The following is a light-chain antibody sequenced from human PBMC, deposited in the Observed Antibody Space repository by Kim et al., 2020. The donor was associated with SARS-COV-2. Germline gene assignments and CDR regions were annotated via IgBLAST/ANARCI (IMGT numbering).Light chain of an antibody. Sequence: APGKTARITCGGDRIGSKSVHWNQQKPGQAPVLVIYYDTDRPSGVPERFSGSNSGNTATLTISRVEAGDEADYYCQVWDSANDHVVFGGGTKLTVL. CDR1: RIGSKS. V-gene: IGLV3-21*01. CDR3: QVWDSANDHVV. CDR2: YDT. J-gene: IGLJ2*01.